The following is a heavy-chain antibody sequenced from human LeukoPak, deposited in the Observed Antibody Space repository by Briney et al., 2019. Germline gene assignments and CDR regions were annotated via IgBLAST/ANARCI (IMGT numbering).Heavy chain of an antibody. D-gene: IGHD4-17*01. CDR3: AKDLPDYGDYIEGY. J-gene: IGHJ4*02. V-gene: IGHV3-23*01. CDR2: ISGSGGII. CDR1: GFTFSSFG. Sequence: GGSLRLSCAASGFTFSSFGMSWVRQAPGKGLEWVSTISGSGGIIDYADSVKGRFTFSRDNSRNMVYLQMSSLRAEDTAVYYCAKDLPDYGDYIEGYWGQGTLVTVSS.